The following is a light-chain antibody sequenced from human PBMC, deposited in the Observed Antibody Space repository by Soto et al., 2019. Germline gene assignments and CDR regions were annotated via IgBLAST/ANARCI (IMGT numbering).Light chain of an antibody. V-gene: IGLV2-11*01. CDR3: CSYVGSYTF. Sequence: QSVLTQPRSVSGSPGQSVTISCTGTSSDVGGYNYVSWYQQHPGKAPKLMIYDVSKRPSGVPDRFSGSKSGNTASLTISGLQAEDEADYYCCSYVGSYTFVGGGTKLTVL. J-gene: IGLJ2*01. CDR1: SSDVGGYNY. CDR2: DVS.